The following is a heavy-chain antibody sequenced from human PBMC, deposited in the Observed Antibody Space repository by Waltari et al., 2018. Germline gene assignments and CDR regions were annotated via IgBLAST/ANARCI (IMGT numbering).Heavy chain of an antibody. J-gene: IGHJ4*02. V-gene: IGHV1-3*01. D-gene: IGHD1-1*01. CDR1: GYSSTNYV. Sequence: QVQLVQSGAEVKKPGASVKISCRASGYSSTNYVIHWVRQAPGQGLEWMGWINAGVGNKRESQRFQGRVVLTRDTSASTAYMELRSLTYEDTAVYYCARDRDLQWLGYWGQGTLVTVSS. CDR3: ARDRDLQWLGY. CDR2: INAGVGNK.